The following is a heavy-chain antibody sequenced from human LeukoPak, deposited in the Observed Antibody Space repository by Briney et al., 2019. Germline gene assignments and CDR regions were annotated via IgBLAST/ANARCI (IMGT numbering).Heavy chain of an antibody. V-gene: IGHV4-30-2*01. CDR2: IYYSGST. Sequence: PSQTLSLTCAVSGDSFSSGGYSWSWIRQPPEKGLEWIGYIYYSGSTYHNPSLKSRVTISIDRSKNQFSLKLSSVTAADTAVYYCARVNGRTDPTLSRYYYGSGMGPKTHFDYWGQGTLVTVSS. CDR3: ARVNGRTDPTLSRYYYGSGMGPKTHFDY. J-gene: IGHJ4*02. D-gene: IGHD3-10*01. CDR1: GDSFSSGGYS.